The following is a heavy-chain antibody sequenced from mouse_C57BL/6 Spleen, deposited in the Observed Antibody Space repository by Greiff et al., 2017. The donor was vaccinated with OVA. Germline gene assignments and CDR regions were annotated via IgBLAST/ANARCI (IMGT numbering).Heavy chain of an antibody. Sequence: DVHLVESGGGLVQPGGSLKLSCAASGFTFSDYGMAWVRQAPRKGPEWVAFISNLAYSIYYADTVTGRFTISRENAKNTLYLEMSSLRSEDTAMYYCARGRGPYAMDYWGQGTSVTVSS. J-gene: IGHJ4*01. CDR3: ARGRGPYAMDY. V-gene: IGHV5-15*01. CDR1: GFTFSDYG. CDR2: ISNLAYSI.